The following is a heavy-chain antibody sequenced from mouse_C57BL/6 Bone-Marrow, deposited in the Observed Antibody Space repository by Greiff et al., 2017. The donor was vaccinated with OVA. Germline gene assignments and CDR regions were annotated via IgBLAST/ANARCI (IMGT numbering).Heavy chain of an antibody. CDR3: ARMDSNLAWFAY. CDR1: GFTFSDYY. D-gene: IGHD2-5*01. Sequence: EVKLMESGGGLVQPGGSLKLSCAASGFTFSDYYMYWVRQTPEKRLEWVAYISNGGGSTYYPDTVKGRFTISRDNAKNTLYLQMSRLKSEDTAMYYCARMDSNLAWFAYWGQGTLVTVSA. J-gene: IGHJ3*01. V-gene: IGHV5-12*01. CDR2: ISNGGGST.